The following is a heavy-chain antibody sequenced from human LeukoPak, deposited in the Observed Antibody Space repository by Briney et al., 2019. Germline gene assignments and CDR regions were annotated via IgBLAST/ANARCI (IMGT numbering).Heavy chain of an antibody. J-gene: IGHJ4*02. CDR2: ISWDGGST. D-gene: IGHD1-26*01. Sequence: GGSLRLSCAASGFTFDDYAMHWVRQAPGKGLEWVSLISWDGGSTYCADSVKGRFTISRDNSKNSLYLQMNSLRAEDTAVYYCARASSGSYPSSLDYFDYWGQGTLVTVSS. CDR1: GFTFDDYA. CDR3: ARASSGSYPSSLDYFDY. V-gene: IGHV3-43D*03.